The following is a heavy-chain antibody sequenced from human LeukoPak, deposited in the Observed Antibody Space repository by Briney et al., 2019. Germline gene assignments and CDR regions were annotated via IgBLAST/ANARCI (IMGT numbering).Heavy chain of an antibody. Sequence: SETLSLTCTVSGGSISSYYWSWIRQPPGKGLEWIGYIYYSGSTNYNPSLKSRVTISVDTSKNQFSLKLSSVTAADTAVYYCARGSSGYGDYEVFDYWGQGTLVTVSS. D-gene: IGHD4-17*01. CDR1: GGSISSYY. CDR3: ARGSSGYGDYEVFDY. V-gene: IGHV4-59*08. J-gene: IGHJ4*02. CDR2: IYYSGST.